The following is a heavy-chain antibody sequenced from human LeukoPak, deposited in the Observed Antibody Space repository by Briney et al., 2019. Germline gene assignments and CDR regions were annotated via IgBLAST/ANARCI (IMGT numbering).Heavy chain of an antibody. CDR2: IYSSGST. V-gene: IGHV3-66*02. Sequence: AGGSLRLSCAASGFIVSSNYMSWVRQAPGKGLEWVSIIYSSGSTYYADSVKGRFTMSRDNSKNTLHLQMDSLRGEDTAVYYCAICSQRVNYFDYFMDVWGNGTTVTVSS. D-gene: IGHD2/OR15-2a*01. CDR1: GFIVSSNY. J-gene: IGHJ6*03. CDR3: AICSQRVNYFDYFMDV.